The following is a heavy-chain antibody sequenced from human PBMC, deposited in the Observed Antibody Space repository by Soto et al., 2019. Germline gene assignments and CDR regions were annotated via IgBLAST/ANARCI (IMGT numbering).Heavy chain of an antibody. CDR1: GYTFTSYY. J-gene: IGHJ3*02. CDR3: ARSWDCGGDCPPGAFDI. CDR2: IIPILGIA. D-gene: IGHD2-21*02. V-gene: IGHV1-69*02. Sequence: SVKVSCKASGYTFTSYYISWVRQAPGQGLEWMGRIIPILGIANYAQKFQGRVTITADKSTSTAYMELSSLRSEDTAVYYCARSWDCGGDCPPGAFDIWGQGTMVTVSS.